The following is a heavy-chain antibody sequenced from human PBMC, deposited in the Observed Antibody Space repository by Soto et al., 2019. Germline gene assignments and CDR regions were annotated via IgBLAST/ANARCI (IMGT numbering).Heavy chain of an antibody. Sequence: QVQLVESGGGVVQPRRSLRLSCAASGFTFSRYGMHWVRQAPGKGLEWVAVIWYDGSNKYYADSVKGRFTISRDNSKNTLYLQMNSLRAEDTAVYYCARDSGDGDYVVLNCWGQGTLVTVSS. CDR3: ARDSGDGDYVVLNC. CDR1: GFTFSRYG. V-gene: IGHV3-33*01. CDR2: IWYDGSNK. J-gene: IGHJ4*02. D-gene: IGHD4-17*01.